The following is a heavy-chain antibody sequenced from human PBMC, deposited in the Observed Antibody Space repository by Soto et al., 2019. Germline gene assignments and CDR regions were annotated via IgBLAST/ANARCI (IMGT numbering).Heavy chain of an antibody. CDR2: IYWDDDE. V-gene: IGHV2-5*02. J-gene: IGHJ4*02. D-gene: IGHD6-13*01. CDR3: AHRRGAAAVAY. CDR1: GFSLSSRGVA. Sequence: QITLKESGPTLVKPTQTLTLNCSFSGFSLSSRGVAVGWIRQPPGKALEWLALIYWDDDERYSPSLQRRLTISKDTSKNQVVLRMTNMDPSDTGTYYCAHRRGAAAVAYWGQGTLVTVSS.